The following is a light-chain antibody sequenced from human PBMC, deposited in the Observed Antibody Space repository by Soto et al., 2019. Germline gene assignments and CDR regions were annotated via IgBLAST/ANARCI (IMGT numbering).Light chain of an antibody. CDR3: LRYNAFSQT. V-gene: IGKV1-5*01. Sequence: DIQMTQSPSTLSASVGDRVTITCRASQSMNDWLAWYQQKPGKAPKVLIYDASSLQSGVPSRFSGSGSGTEFTLTICSLQPDDVATYYCLRYNAFSQTFGQGTKVEI. J-gene: IGKJ1*01. CDR2: DAS. CDR1: QSMNDW.